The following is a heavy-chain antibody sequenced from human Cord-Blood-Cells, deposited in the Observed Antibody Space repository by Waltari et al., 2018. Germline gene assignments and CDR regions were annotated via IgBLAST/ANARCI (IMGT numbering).Heavy chain of an antibody. CDR3: ARDLGIVVVPAANPNWYFDL. CDR1: GGSISSYY. CDR2: SYTSGST. J-gene: IGHJ2*01. V-gene: IGHV4-4*07. D-gene: IGHD2-2*01. Sequence: QVQLQESGPGLVKPSETLSLTCTVSGGSISSYYWSWIRQPAGKGLEWIGRSYTSGSTNYNPALKSRVTMSVDTSKNQFSLKLSSVTAADTAVYYCARDLGIVVVPAANPNWYFDLGGRGTLVTVSS.